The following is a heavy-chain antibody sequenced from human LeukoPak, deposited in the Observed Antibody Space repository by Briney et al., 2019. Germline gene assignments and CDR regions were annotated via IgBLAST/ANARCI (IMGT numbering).Heavy chain of an antibody. CDR2: IYYSGST. CDR1: GGSISSTSYY. CDR3: ARLRLRTLLFDY. V-gene: IGHV4-39*01. Sequence: PSETLSLTCTVSGGSISSTSYYWGWIRQPPGKGLEWIGSIYYSGSTYYNPSLKRRVTISVDTSKNQFSLKLSSVTAADTAVYYCARLRLRTLLFDYWGQGTLVTVSS. D-gene: IGHD1-14*01. J-gene: IGHJ4*02.